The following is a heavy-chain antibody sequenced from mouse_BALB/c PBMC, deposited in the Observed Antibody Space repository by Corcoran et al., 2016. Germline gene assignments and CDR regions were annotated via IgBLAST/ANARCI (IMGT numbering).Heavy chain of an antibody. CDR3: ARAPLHYYAMDY. CDR2: INTYTGEP. V-gene: IGHV9-3-1*01. CDR1: GYIFTNYG. D-gene: IGHD6-1*01. Sequence: QIQLVQSGPELKKPGETVKISCKASGYIFTNYGMNWVKQAPGKGLKWMGWINTYTGEPTYADAFKGRFAFSLETSASTAYLQINNLKNEVTATYFCARAPLHYYAMDYWGQGTSVTVSS. J-gene: IGHJ4*01.